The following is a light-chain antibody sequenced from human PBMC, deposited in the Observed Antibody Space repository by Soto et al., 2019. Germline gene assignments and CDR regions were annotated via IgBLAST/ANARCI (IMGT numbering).Light chain of an antibody. CDR1: QRISTY. CDR2: TAS. J-gene: IGKJ1*01. Sequence: DIQLTQAPSSLSASVGDRITITCRASQRISTYLNWYQQKPGKAPELVIYTASCLESGVPSRVSGSGSGTDVTLTISSLQPDDLATDYCHQHYNTPWKLGQGTKVEIK. CDR3: HQHYNTPWK. V-gene: IGKV1-39*01.